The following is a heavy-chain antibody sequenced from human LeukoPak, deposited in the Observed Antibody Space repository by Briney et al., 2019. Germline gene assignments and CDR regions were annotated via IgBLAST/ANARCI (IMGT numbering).Heavy chain of an antibody. CDR3: ARVMAARREDLNWFDP. D-gene: IGHD6-6*01. J-gene: IGHJ5*02. CDR1: GGSISSSGSY. V-gene: IGHV4-39*07. Sequence: SETLSLTCTVSGGSISSSGSYWGWIRQPPGKGLEWIGSIYYSGNTYNPSLKSRVTISVDTSKNQFSQNLTSVNAADTAVYYCARVMAARREDLNWFDPWGQGTLVTVSS. CDR2: IYYSGNT.